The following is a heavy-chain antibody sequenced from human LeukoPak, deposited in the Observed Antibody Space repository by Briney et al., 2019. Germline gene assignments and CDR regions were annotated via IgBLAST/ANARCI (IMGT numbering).Heavy chain of an antibody. J-gene: IGHJ4*02. CDR2: IYYSGST. CDR1: GGSISSYY. V-gene: IGHV4-59*08. CDR3: ASTNYYDSSGYYYFDY. D-gene: IGHD3-22*01. Sequence: SETLSLTCTVSGGSISSYYWSWIRQPPGKGLEWIGYIYYSGSTNYNPSLKSRVTISVDTSKNQFSLKLSSVTAADTAVYYCASTNYYDSSGYYYFDYWGQGTLVTVSS.